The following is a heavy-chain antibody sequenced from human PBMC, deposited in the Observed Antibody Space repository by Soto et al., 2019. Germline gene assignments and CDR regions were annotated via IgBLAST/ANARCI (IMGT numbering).Heavy chain of an antibody. V-gene: IGHV4-59*02. Sequence: QVELQESGPGLVKPSEALSLACSVFGASVNSYYWSWIRQSPGRGLEWIGHNVNSGTIHYEPSLKSRVTMSVDSSKNQVSLKMNSVTAADTAIYYCGRDLLATASARWYFYYGLDVWGQGAAVTVSS. D-gene: IGHD3-3*02. J-gene: IGHJ6*02. CDR1: GASVNSYY. CDR2: NVNSGTI. CDR3: GRDLLATASARWYFYYGLDV.